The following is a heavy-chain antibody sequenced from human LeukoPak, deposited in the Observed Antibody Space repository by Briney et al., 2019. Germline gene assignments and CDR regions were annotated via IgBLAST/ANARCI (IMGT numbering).Heavy chain of an antibody. V-gene: IGHV1-3*04. D-gene: IGHD3-22*01. CDR1: GYTFTNYG. Sequence: AASVKVSCKTSGYTFTNYGMHWVRQAPRQSLEWMGWINTGNGNTKSSQKFQDRVTLTWDTSASTAYMELNSLSSEDTAVYFCARVPLHDASGHYYSHWGQGTLVTVSS. CDR3: ARVPLHDASGHYYSH. J-gene: IGHJ1*01. CDR2: INTGNGNT.